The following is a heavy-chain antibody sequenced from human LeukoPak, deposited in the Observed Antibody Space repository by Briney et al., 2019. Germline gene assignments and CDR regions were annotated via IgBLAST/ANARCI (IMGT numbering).Heavy chain of an antibody. V-gene: IGHV3-21*01. CDR1: GFTFSSYS. CDR2: ISSSSSYI. D-gene: IGHD2-2*03. CDR3: ARAVGAGYCSSTSCYINWFDP. Sequence: PGGSLRLSCAASGFTFSSYSMNWVRQAPGKGLEWVSSISSSSSYIYYADSVKGRFTISRDNAKNSQYLQMNSLRAEDTAVYYCARAVGAGYCSSTSCYINWFDPWGQGTLVTVSS. J-gene: IGHJ5*02.